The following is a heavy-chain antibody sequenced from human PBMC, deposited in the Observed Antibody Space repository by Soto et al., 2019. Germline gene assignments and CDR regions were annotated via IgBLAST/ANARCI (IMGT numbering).Heavy chain of an antibody. CDR1: GFPFSDAY. CDR2: IRTKTDGGTA. CDR3: NTGRCTNGVCDDY. V-gene: IGHV3-15*01. D-gene: IGHD2-8*01. Sequence: RRLSCAVSGFPFSDAYMTWVRQAPGKGLEWLGRIRTKTDGGTADYAAHVKDRFIVSRDDSKETLYLQMNSLRTEDTAVYFCNTGRCTNGVCDDYWGHGTLVTVSS. J-gene: IGHJ4*01.